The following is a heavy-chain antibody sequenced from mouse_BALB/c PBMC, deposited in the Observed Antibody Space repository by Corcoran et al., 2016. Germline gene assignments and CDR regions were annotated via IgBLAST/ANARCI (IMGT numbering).Heavy chain of an antibody. D-gene: IGHD2-10*02. J-gene: IGHJ4*01. V-gene: IGHV1-66*01. CDR3: SRGYGNYAMDY. Sequence: QVQLQQSGPELVKPGASVKISCKASGYSFTSYYIHWVKQRPGQGLEWIGWIFPGSGNNKYNEKFKGKATLTADTSSSTAYMQLSSLTSEDSAVYFFSRGYGNYAMDYLGQGTSVTFSS. CDR1: GYSFTSYY. CDR2: IFPGSGNN.